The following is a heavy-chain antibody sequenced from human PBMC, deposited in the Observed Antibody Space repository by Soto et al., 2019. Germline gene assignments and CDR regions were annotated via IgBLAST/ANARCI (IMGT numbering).Heavy chain of an antibody. CDR2: TYYRSKWYN. V-gene: IGHV6-1*01. Sequence: SQTLSLTCAISGDSVSSNSAAWNWIRQSPSRGLEWLGRTYYRSKWYNDYAVSVKSRITINPDTSKNQFSLQLNSVTPEDTAVYYCASWRYCSSSRAYNWFDPWGQGTLVTVSS. CDR1: GDSVSSNSAA. J-gene: IGHJ5*02. CDR3: ASWRYCSSSRAYNWFDP. D-gene: IGHD6-6*01.